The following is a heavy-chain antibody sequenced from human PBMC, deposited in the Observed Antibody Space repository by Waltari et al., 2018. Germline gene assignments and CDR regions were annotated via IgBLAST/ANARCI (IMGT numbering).Heavy chain of an antibody. V-gene: IGHV3-7*01. J-gene: IGHJ4*02. CDR1: GFTLSSFW. CDR3: ATSGWYCFDY. CDR2: IKQDGSEK. D-gene: IGHD6-19*01. Sequence: EVQLVASGGGLVQPGGSLGLSCAASGFTLSSFWMNWVRQTPGKGLEWVAGIKQDGSEKYYADSVKGRFTISRDNAKNSLYLQMNSLRAEDTAVYYCATSGWYCFDYWGQGTLVTVSS.